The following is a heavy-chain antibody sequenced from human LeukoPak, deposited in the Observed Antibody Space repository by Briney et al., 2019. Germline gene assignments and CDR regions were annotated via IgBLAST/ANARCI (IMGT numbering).Heavy chain of an antibody. CDR1: GFTFSSYS. D-gene: IGHD6-13*01. CDR3: ARDIEPGIAAAGCAFDI. J-gene: IGHJ3*02. V-gene: IGHV3-21*01. CDR2: ISSSSSYI. Sequence: PGRFLRLSCAASGFTFSSYSMNWVRQAPGKGLEWVSSISSSSSYIYYADSVKGRFTISRDNAKNSLYLQMNSLRAEDTAVYYCARDIEPGIAAAGCAFDIWGQGTMVTVPS.